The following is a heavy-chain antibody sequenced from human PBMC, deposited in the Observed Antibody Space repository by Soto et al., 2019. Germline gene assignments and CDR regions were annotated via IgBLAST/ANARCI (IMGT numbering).Heavy chain of an antibody. CDR2: INHSGST. J-gene: IGHJ5*02. CDR1: GVSFSGYY. D-gene: IGHD2-2*01. V-gene: IGHV4-34*01. CDR3: ARGRLIVVVPAAMNNWFDP. Sequence: SETLSLTCAVYGVSFSGYYWSWIRQPPGKGLEWIGEINHSGSTNYNPSLKGRVTISVDTSKNQFSLKLSSVTAADTAVYYCARGRLIVVVPAAMNNWFDPWGQGTLVTVSS.